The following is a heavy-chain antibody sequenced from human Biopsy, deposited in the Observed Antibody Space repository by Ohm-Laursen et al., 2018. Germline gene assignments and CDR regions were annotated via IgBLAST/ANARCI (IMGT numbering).Heavy chain of an antibody. CDR3: ARTPRDSFWSGSYKRGLWFDP. D-gene: IGHD3-3*01. CDR1: GESMGTYY. CDR2: IYYSGTT. J-gene: IGHJ5*02. V-gene: IGHV4-59*01. Sequence: TLSLTCTVSGESMGTYYWSWIRQPPGKVMEWIASIYYSGTTHKNPSLKSRVTISVDTSQGLLSLDLSSVTAADTAVYYCARTPRDSFWSGSYKRGLWFDPWGQGTLVIVSS.